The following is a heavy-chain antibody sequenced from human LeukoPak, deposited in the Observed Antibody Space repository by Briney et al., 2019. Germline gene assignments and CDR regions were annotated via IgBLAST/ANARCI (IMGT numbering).Heavy chain of an antibody. V-gene: IGHV3-21*01. CDR3: ARYQRRDGYNFDY. D-gene: IGHD5-24*01. CDR2: ISSSSSYI. J-gene: IGHJ4*02. CDR1: GFTFSSYS. Sequence: PGGSLRLSCAASGFTFSSYSMNWVRQAPGKGLEWVSSISSSSSYIYYADSVKGRFTISRDNAKNSLYLQMNSLRAEDTAVYYCARYQRRDGYNFDYWGQGTLVTVSS.